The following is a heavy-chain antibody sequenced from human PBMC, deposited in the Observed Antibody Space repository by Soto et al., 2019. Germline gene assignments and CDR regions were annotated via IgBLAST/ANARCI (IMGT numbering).Heavy chain of an antibody. CDR3: AKDNQTWFWSDYSYYFDY. V-gene: IGHV3-30*18. CDR2: ISYDGSNK. CDR1: GFTFSSYG. D-gene: IGHD3-3*01. Sequence: GGSLRLSCAASGFTFSSYGMHWVRQAPGKGLEWVAVISYDGSNKYYADSVKGRFTISRDNSKNTLYLQMNSLRAEDTAVYYCAKDNQTWFWSDYSYYFDYWGQGTLVTVSS. J-gene: IGHJ4*02.